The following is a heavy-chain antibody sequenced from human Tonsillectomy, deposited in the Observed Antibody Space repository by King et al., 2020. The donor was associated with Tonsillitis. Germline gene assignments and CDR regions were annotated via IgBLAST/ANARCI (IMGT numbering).Heavy chain of an antibody. D-gene: IGHD3-3*01. V-gene: IGHV4-59*01. J-gene: IGHJ6*02. CDR2: MYSGST. CDR1: GGSISSYY. Sequence: QLQLQESGPGLVKPSETLSLTCSVSGGSISSYYWSWIRQPPGKGLEWIGYMYSGSTNYNPSLKSRVTISVDTSKNQFSLKLSSVTAADTAVYYCARDLYDFGRGYFYGMDVWGQGTAVTVSS. CDR3: ARDLYDFGRGYFYGMDV.